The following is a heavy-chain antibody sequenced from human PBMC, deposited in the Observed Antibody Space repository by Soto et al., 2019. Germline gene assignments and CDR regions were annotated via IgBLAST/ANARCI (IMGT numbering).Heavy chain of an antibody. D-gene: IGHD6-13*01. J-gene: IGHJ4*02. CDR2: INAGNGNT. Sequence: QVQLVQSGAEVKKPGASVKVSCKASGYTFTSYAMHWVRQAPGQRLEWMGWINAGNGNTNYSQKFQGRVTITRDTSASTAYMALGRWRAADPAVYFCARGVSSSWSSLDYWAQGTLVTVSS. CDR3: ARGVSSSWSSLDY. V-gene: IGHV1-3*01. CDR1: GYTFTSYA.